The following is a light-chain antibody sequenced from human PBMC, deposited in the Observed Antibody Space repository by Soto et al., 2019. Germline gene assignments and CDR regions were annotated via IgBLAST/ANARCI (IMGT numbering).Light chain of an antibody. J-gene: IGLJ2*01. V-gene: IGLV2-23*01. Sequence: QSVLTQPAAVSGSPGQSITISCTGTSSDVGTYNLVSWYQQYPGKAPKLMIYATSKRPSGVSNRFSGSILGNKAALTITGAQADDESDYYCVLYMGSGISVFGGGTKLTVL. CDR1: SSDVGTYNL. CDR2: ATS. CDR3: VLYMGSGISV.